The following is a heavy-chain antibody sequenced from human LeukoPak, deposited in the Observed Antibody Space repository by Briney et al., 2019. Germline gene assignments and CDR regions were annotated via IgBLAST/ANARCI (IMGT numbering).Heavy chain of an antibody. J-gene: IGHJ4*02. CDR2: ISGSGGST. Sequence: GGSLRLSCAASGFTFSSYAMTWVRQAPGKGLEWVSGISGSGGSTFYAASVKDRFTISRDYSRNTLYLQMISLRAEDTAIYYCAKVPVVPAAHFDYWGQGTLVTVSS. CDR1: GFTFSSYA. CDR3: AKVPVVPAAHFDY. V-gene: IGHV3-23*01. D-gene: IGHD2-2*01.